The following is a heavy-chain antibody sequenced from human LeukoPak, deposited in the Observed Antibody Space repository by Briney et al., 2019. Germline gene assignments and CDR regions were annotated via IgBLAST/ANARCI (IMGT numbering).Heavy chain of an antibody. CDR1: GGSISSYY. CDR3: ARDRSYDFWSGYYRNNWFDP. V-gene: IGHV4-4*07. J-gene: IGHJ5*02. Sequence: PSETLSLTCTVSGGSISSYYWSWIRQPAGKGLEWIGRIYTSGSTNYNPSLKSRVTMSVDTSKSQFSLKLSSVTAADAAVYYCARDRSYDFWSGYYRNNWFDPWGQGTLVTVSS. D-gene: IGHD3-3*01. CDR2: IYTSGST.